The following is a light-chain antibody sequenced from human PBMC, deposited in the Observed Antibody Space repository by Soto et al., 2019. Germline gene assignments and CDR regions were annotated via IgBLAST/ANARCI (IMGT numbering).Light chain of an antibody. J-gene: IGKJ1*01. V-gene: IGKV1-5*03. CDR3: QHYKDYSWT. Sequence: DTHLTQSPSTLSASVGDRITITCRASQSISRGLAWYQQKPGKAPKLLIYTTSSLESGVPSRFSGSGSGTEFTLTISSLQPDDFATYYCQHYKDYSWTFGQGTKVEIK. CDR1: QSISRG. CDR2: TTS.